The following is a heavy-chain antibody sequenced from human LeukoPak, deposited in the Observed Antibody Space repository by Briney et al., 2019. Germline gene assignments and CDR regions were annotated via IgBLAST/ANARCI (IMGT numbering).Heavy chain of an antibody. V-gene: IGHV3-21*01. Sequence: GGSLRLSCAASGFTFSSYSMTWVRQAPGKGLEWVSSISSSSSYICYADSVKGRFTISRDNAKNSLYLQMNSLRAEDTAVYYCARSQRYSGYDFDYWGQGTLVTVSS. D-gene: IGHD5-12*01. CDR3: ARSQRYSGYDFDY. CDR1: GFTFSSYS. CDR2: ISSSSSYI. J-gene: IGHJ4*02.